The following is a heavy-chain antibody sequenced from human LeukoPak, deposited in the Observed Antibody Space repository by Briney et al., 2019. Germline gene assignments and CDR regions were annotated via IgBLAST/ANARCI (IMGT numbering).Heavy chain of an antibody. CDR3: ARDIYGDEDFDY. CDR2: ITSSGDIK. J-gene: IGHJ4*02. V-gene: IGHV3-48*03. CDR1: GFAFTTYE. D-gene: IGHD3-10*01. Sequence: GGSLRLSCATSGFAFTTYEMNWVRQAPGKGLEWVSYITSSGDIKTYADPVKGRFTMSRDDAKNSVYLQMNSLRPEDTAVYYCARDIYGDEDFDYWGQGTLVSVSS.